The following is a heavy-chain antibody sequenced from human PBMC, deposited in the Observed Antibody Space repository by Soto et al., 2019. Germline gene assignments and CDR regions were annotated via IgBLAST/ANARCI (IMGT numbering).Heavy chain of an antibody. J-gene: IGHJ4*02. Sequence: GASVKVSCKGSGYDFTTYGITWVRQAPGQGLEWMAWISAHNGNTDYAQKLQGRVTVTRDTSTSTAYMELRSLRSEDTAVYYCARGVNCYLYYFDYWGQGTLVTVSS. D-gene: IGHD2-15*01. V-gene: IGHV1-18*01. CDR1: GYDFTTYG. CDR2: ISAHNGNT. CDR3: ARGVNCYLYYFDY.